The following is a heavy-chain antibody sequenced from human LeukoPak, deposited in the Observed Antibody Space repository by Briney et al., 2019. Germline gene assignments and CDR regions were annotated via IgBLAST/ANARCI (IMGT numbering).Heavy chain of an antibody. J-gene: IGHJ4*02. CDR3: ARHSSGWSFDY. Sequence: GGSLRLSCAASGFTFSDYYMTWIRQAPGKGLEWLSYIISSGTTIYYADSVKGRFTVSRDNAKNSLYLQVNRLRAEDTAVYYCARHSSGWSFDYWGQGTLVTVSS. V-gene: IGHV3-11*04. CDR1: GFTFSDYY. CDR2: IISSGTTI. D-gene: IGHD3-22*01.